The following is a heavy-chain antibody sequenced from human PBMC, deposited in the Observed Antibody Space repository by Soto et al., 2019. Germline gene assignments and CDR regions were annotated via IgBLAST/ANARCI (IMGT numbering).Heavy chain of an antibody. D-gene: IGHD2-2*01. Sequence: QVQLVQSGAEVKKPGSSVKVSCKASGGTFRNSPINWVRQAPGQGLEWMGSILPIIDIPDYAHNFQARLTLTADKSTSTDYMELSSLRSEDTAMYFCARGPLVVLNYFDSWGQGTLVTVSS. CDR2: ILPIIDIP. CDR1: GGTFRNSP. V-gene: IGHV1-69*02. CDR3: ARGPLVVLNYFDS. J-gene: IGHJ4*02.